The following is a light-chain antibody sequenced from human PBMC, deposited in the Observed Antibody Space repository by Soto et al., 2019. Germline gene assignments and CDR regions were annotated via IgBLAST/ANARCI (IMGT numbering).Light chain of an antibody. CDR1: QSISSY. Sequence: DIQMTQSPSSLSASVGDRVTITCRASQSISSYLNWYQQKPGKAPKLLIYAASTLQSGVPSRFSGSGSGTDFTLTISTLQPEDFATYYCQQSYRTPLPFGGGTKVEIK. V-gene: IGKV1-39*01. CDR2: AAS. J-gene: IGKJ4*01. CDR3: QQSYRTPLP.